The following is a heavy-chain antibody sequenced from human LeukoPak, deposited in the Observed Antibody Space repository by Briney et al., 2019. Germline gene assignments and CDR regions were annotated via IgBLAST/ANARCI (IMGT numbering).Heavy chain of an antibody. Sequence: SETLSLTCTVSGDSLSYYYWSWIRQPAGKGLDWIGRIYSSGTTDYNSSLQSRVTMSLDTSKNQFSLKLRSVTAADTAVYYCARNGGSFSSDYFFDHWGQGTLVTVSS. V-gene: IGHV4-4*07. D-gene: IGHD1-26*01. CDR2: IYSSGTT. J-gene: IGHJ4*02. CDR3: ARNGGSFSSDYFFDH. CDR1: GDSLSYYY.